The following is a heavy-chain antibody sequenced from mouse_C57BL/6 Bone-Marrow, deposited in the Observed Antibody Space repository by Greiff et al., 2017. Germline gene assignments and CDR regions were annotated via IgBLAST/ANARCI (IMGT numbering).Heavy chain of an antibody. CDR3: TIYYYGSSYPYYAMDY. Sequence: EVKVEESGGGLVQPGGSMKLSCVASGFTFSNYWMNWVRQSPEKGLEWVAQIRLKSDNYATHYAESVKGRFTISRDDSKSSVYLQMNNLRAEDTGIYYCTIYYYGSSYPYYAMDYWGQGTSVTVSS. J-gene: IGHJ4*01. D-gene: IGHD1-1*01. CDR2: IRLKSDNYAT. V-gene: IGHV6-3*01. CDR1: GFTFSNYW.